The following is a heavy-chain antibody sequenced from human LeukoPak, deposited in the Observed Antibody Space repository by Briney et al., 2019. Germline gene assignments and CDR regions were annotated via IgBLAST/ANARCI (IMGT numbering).Heavy chain of an antibody. Sequence: ASVKVSRKASGYTFTSYGISWVRQAPGQGLEWMGWISAYNGNTNYAQKLQGRVTMTTDTSTSTAYMELRSLRSDDTAVYYCARDVPDYDFWSGSNWFDPWGQGTLVTVSS. CDR2: ISAYNGNT. CDR1: GYTFTSYG. D-gene: IGHD3-3*01. CDR3: ARDVPDYDFWSGSNWFDP. J-gene: IGHJ5*02. V-gene: IGHV1-18*01.